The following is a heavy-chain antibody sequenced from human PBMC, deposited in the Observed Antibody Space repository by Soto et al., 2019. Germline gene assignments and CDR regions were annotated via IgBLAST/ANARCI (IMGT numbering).Heavy chain of an antibody. J-gene: IGHJ6*02. Sequence: QVQLVQSGAEVKKPGSSVKVSCKASGGTFSSYAISWVRQAPGQGLEWMGGIIPIFGTADYAQKFQGRVTVTADEYTSTAYMELSSLRSEDTAVYYCASIRANTYYYGMDVWGQGTTVTVSS. CDR1: GGTFSSYA. CDR2: IIPIFGTA. V-gene: IGHV1-69*12. CDR3: ASIRANTYYYGMDV. D-gene: IGHD3-10*01.